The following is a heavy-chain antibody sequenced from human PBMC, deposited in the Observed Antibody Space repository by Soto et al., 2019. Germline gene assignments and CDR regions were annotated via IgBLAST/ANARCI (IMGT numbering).Heavy chain of an antibody. D-gene: IGHD5-18*01. CDR2: MYYSGTI. CDR1: GGSISSGDHF. CDR3: ARGRGYGYGIDF. Sequence: QVQLQESGPGLVKPSQTLSLTCTVSGGSISSGDHFWSWIRQSPGKGLESIVYMYYSGTIYYNPSLKSRITTSVDTSNNQSSLNLASVSAADTAVYYCARGRGYGYGIDFWGQGALVTVSS. J-gene: IGHJ4*02. V-gene: IGHV4-30-4*01.